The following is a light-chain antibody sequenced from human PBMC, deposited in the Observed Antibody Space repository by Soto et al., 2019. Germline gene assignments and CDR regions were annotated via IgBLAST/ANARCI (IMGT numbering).Light chain of an antibody. CDR3: QQYDSSPVT. CDR2: GAS. J-gene: IGKJ1*01. V-gene: IGKV3-20*01. CDR1: QSVTSNY. Sequence: EIVLTQSPGTLSLSPGERATLSCRASQSVTSNYLAWYQQKPGQAPRLLIYGASSRATGIPDRFSGSGSGTDFTLTISRLEPEDFAVYYCQQYDSSPVTFGQGTKVKIK.